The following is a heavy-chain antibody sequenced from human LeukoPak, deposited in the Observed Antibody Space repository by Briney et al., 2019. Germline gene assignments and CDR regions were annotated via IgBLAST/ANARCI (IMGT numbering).Heavy chain of an antibody. CDR2: IYYSGST. CDR1: GGSISSYY. J-gene: IGHJ4*02. Sequence: SETLSLTCTVSGGSISSYYWSWIRQPPGKGLEWIGYIYYSGSTRKNPSLKSRVTISVDTSKNQFSLKLSSVTAADTAVYYCTREACSGGSCPLDYWGQGTLVTVSS. CDR3: TREACSGGSCPLDY. V-gene: IGHV4-59*01. D-gene: IGHD2-15*01.